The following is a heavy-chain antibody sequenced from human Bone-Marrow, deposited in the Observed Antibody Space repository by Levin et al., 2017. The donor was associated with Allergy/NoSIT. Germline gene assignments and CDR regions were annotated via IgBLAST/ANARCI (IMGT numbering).Heavy chain of an antibody. CDR3: VRRSVGNWFDP. CDR1: GYPFTDYY. CDR2: INPHNGGA. Sequence: ASVKVSCKASGYPFTDYYINWVRQAPGQGLEWMGWINPHNGGAHYADKFRDRVTMTRGTTFNTAYMELKRLNFDDTAVYHCVRRSVGNWFDPWGQGTLVTVSS. V-gene: IGHV1-2*02. J-gene: IGHJ5*02. D-gene: IGHD4-23*01.